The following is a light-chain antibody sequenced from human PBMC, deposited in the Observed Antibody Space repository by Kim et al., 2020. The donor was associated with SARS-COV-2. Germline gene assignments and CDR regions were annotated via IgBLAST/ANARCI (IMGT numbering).Light chain of an antibody. J-gene: IGKJ1*01. CDR3: MQALQTPT. CDR1: QSLLHSNGYNY. V-gene: IGKV2-28*01. CDR2: LGS. Sequence: ESASISCRSSQSLLHSNGYNYLDWYLQKPGQSPQLLIYLGSNRASGVPDRFSGSGSGTDFTLKMSRVEAEDVGVYYCMQALQTPTFGQGTKVEIK.